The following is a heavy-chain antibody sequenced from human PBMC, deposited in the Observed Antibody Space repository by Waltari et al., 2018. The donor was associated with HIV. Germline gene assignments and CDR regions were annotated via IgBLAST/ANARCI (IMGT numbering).Heavy chain of an antibody. V-gene: IGHV3-11*05. CDR3: ARDPTKRSGEMLTGPFDS. CDR1: GFTFSNHY. D-gene: IGHD3-9*01. Sequence: QVHLVESGGGLVKPGESLTLSCAASGFTFSNHYMNWVRQPPGKGSERVSFIRGDSVSYNYADVGKGCFAIFGDNGNTTLCLNMNSLRTEDTAVYYCARDPTKRSGEMLTGPFDSWGQGTLVTVSS. CDR2: IRGDSVSY. J-gene: IGHJ5*01.